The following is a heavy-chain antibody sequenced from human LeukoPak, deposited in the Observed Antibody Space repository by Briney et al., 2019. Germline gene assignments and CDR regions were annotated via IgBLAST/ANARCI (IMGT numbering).Heavy chain of an antibody. D-gene: IGHD3-10*01. J-gene: IGHJ6*02. CDR2: ISSSSSYI. CDR3: ARDLVVRGVNPGYYYYGMDV. V-gene: IGHV3-21*01. Sequence: GGSLRLSCAVSGFTFSSYSMNWVRQAPGKGLEWVSSISSSSSYIYYADSVKGRFTISRDNAKNSLYLQMNSLRAEDTAVYYCARDLVVRGVNPGYYYYGMDVWGQGTTVTVSS. CDR1: GFTFSSYS.